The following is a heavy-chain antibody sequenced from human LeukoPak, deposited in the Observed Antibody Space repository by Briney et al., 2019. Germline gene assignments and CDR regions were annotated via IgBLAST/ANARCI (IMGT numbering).Heavy chain of an antibody. V-gene: IGHV4-39*01. CDR3: ARHLQILEVYDY. Sequence: SETLSLTCIVSGGSISSSSYYWGWIRQPPGKGLEWIGSIYYSGSTYYNPSLKSRVTIPVDTSKNQFSLKLSSVTAADTAVYYCARHLQILEVYDYWGQGTLVTVSS. CDR1: GGSISSSSYY. J-gene: IGHJ4*02. D-gene: IGHD1-1*01. CDR2: IYYSGST.